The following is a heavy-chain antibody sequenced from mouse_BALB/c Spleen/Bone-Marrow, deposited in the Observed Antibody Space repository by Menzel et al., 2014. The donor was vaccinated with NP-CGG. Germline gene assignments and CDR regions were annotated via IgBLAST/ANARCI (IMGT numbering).Heavy chain of an antibody. Sequence: VQLQQPGAELVKPGASVKLSRTASGFNIKDTYMHWVKQRPEQGLEWIGRIDPANGDIIYDPKFQGKATITADTSSNTAYLQLSSLTSEDTAVYYCARGGNYGWFAYWGQGTLVTVSA. J-gene: IGHJ3*01. D-gene: IGHD2-1*01. V-gene: IGHV14-3*02. CDR3: ARGGNYGWFAY. CDR1: GFNIKDTY. CDR2: IDPANGDI.